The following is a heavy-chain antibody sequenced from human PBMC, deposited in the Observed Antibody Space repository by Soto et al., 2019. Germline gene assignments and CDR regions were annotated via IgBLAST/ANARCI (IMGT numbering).Heavy chain of an antibody. J-gene: IGHJ4*02. D-gene: IGHD2-2*02. Sequence: QVQLLQSGAEVKKPGASVNVSCKASGYTFTNYYIHWVRQAPGQGLEWMGIINPSGGTTIYAQKFQGRVTMTRDTSTSTVYMELRILRSEDTAVYYCARAECRSTTCYNPSYTSGSDYWGQGTLVTVSS. CDR3: ARAECRSTTCYNPSYTSGSDY. CDR2: INPSGGTT. V-gene: IGHV1-46*01. CDR1: GYTFTNYY.